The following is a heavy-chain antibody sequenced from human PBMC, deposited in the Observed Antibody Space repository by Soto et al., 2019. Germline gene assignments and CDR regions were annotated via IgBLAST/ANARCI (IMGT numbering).Heavy chain of an antibody. CDR1: GYSFATHS. V-gene: IGHV1-18*01. Sequence: QVPLVQSGAEVKRPGASVKVSCKASGYSFATHSFSWVRQAPGQGLQWMGWISAYNGDTNYAQKFQGRVTMTTVTSTTTAYMELRGLTSDDTAVYYCARAGARTSSSYYYYYGMDVWGQGTTVTVSS. D-gene: IGHD6-6*01. CDR2: ISAYNGDT. CDR3: ARAGARTSSSYYYYYGMDV. J-gene: IGHJ6*02.